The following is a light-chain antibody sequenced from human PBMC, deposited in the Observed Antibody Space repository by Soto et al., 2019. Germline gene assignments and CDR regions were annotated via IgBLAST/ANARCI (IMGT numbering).Light chain of an antibody. Sequence: EIVLTQSPGTLSLSPGERATLSCRASQSVSSSYLAWYQQKPGQAPRLLIYGASSRATGIPDRFSGSGYGVDFSLTISRLEPEDFAVYYCQQYGSSPRTFGQGTKV. CDR1: QSVSSSY. V-gene: IGKV3-20*01. CDR3: QQYGSSPRT. J-gene: IGKJ1*01. CDR2: GAS.